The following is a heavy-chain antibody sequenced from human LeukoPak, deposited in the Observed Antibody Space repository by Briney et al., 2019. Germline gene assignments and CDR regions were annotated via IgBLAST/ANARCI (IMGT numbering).Heavy chain of an antibody. CDR3: ARVTTGSYYSDH. V-gene: IGHV4-4*07. J-gene: IGHJ4*02. D-gene: IGHD1-26*01. Sequence: SSVTLSLTCTVSGVSISSFYWNWIRQPAGKGREWIGRIYTRGSTNYNPSLKSRVTMSVDTSKNQLSLKLRSVTAADTAVYYCARVTTGSYYSDHWGQGTLVTVSS. CDR2: IYTRGST. CDR1: GVSISSFY.